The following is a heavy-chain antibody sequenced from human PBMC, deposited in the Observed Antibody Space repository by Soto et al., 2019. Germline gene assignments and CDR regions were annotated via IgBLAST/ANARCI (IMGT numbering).Heavy chain of an antibody. CDR3: ARVAAAGFFDY. V-gene: IGHV3-23*01. D-gene: IGHD6-13*01. CDR1: GFTFSTYA. Sequence: GGSLRLSCAASGFTFSTYAMSWVRQTPGKGLEWVSGISGSGGSTYYADSIKGRFTMSRDNSKNTLYLQVNTLRAEDTAVYYCARVAAAGFFDYWGQGTLVTVSS. CDR2: ISGSGGST. J-gene: IGHJ4*02.